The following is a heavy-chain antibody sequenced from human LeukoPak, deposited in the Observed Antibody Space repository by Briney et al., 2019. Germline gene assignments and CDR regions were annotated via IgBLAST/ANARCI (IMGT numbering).Heavy chain of an antibody. CDR1: GGSISSSDYY. J-gene: IGHJ4*02. Sequence: SETLSLTCTVSGGSISSSDYYWGWIRQPPGKGLGWIGCIYYSGSTYYNPSLKSRVTISVDTSKNQFSLKLRSVTAADTAVYYCASPIYDFWSGALGYWGQGTLVTVSS. CDR3: ASPIYDFWSGALGY. V-gene: IGHV4-39*01. D-gene: IGHD3-3*01. CDR2: IYYSGST.